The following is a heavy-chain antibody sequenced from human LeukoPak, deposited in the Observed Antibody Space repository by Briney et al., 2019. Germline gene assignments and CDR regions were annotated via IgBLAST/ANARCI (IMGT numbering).Heavy chain of an antibody. CDR3: ARFDSSGDDAFDI. Sequence: SETLSLTCTVSGGSIGSYYWSWIRQPAGKGLEWIGRIYTSGSTNYNPSLKSRVTISVDTSKNQFSLKLSSVTAADTAVYYCARFDSSGDDAFDIWGQGTMVTVSS. CDR2: IYTSGST. D-gene: IGHD3-22*01. CDR1: GGSIGSYY. V-gene: IGHV4-4*07. J-gene: IGHJ3*02.